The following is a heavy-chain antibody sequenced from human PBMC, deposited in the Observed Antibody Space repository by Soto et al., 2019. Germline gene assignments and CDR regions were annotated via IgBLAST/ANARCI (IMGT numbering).Heavy chain of an antibody. J-gene: IGHJ4*02. V-gene: IGHV1-3*01. CDR1: GYTFTSYA. CDR3: ETSYGSGYRAFDS. CDR2: INAGNGNT. Sequence: ASVKVSCKASGYTFTSYAMHWVRQAPGQRLEWMGWINAGNGNTKYSQKFQGRVTMTADKSTSTAYMELSSLRSEDTAMYYCETSYGSGYRAFDSWGQGALVTVSS. D-gene: IGHD3-10*01.